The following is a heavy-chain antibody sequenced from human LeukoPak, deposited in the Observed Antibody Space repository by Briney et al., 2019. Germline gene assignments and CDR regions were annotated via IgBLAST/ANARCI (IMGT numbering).Heavy chain of an antibody. CDR1: GGSFSGYY. CDR3: ARERSSRGVDY. V-gene: IGHV4-34*01. J-gene: IGHJ4*02. Sequence: SETLSLTCAVYGGSFSGYYWSWIRQPPGKGLEWIGEINHSGSTNYNPSLKSRVTISVDKFKNQFSLKLSSVTAADTAVYYCARERSSRGVDYWGQGTLVTVSS. CDR2: INHSGST. D-gene: IGHD6-6*01.